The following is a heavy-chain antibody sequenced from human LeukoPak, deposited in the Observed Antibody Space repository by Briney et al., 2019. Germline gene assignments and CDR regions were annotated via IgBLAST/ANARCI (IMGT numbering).Heavy chain of an antibody. J-gene: IGHJ6*03. Sequence: GGSLRLSCAASGLRFSDYYVSWIRQAPGKGLQWVSYISSGGDIMHYADSVKGRFTISRDNSKSTLYLQMNNLRADDTAVYYCAKVLLRALDYMDVWGKGTTVTVSS. CDR3: AKVLLRALDYMDV. CDR2: ISSGGDIM. V-gene: IGHV3-11*01. D-gene: IGHD2-15*01. CDR1: GLRFSDYY.